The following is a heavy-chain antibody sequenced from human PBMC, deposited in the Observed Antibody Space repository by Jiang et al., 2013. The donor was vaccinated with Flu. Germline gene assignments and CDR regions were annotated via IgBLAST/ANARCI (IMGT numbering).Heavy chain of an antibody. J-gene: IGHJ4*02. V-gene: IGHV1-69*02. CDR2: IIPMLGIG. D-gene: IGHD5-24*01. CDR3: ASTREMATTSFDY. Sequence: GAEVKKPGSSVKVSCKASGGSFSSYTLSWVRQAPGQGLEWMGRIIPMLGIGNSAQKFQGRVTITADKSTSTVYMELNSLRSEDTAVYFCASTREMATTSFDYWGQGTLVTVSS. CDR1: GGSFSSYT.